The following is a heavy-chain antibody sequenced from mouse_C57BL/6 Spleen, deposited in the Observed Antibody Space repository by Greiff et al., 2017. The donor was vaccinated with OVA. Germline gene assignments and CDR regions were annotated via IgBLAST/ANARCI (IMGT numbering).Heavy chain of an antibody. CDR1: GYTFTSYW. Sequence: QVQLQQPGAELVKPGASVKLSCKASGYTFTSYWMHWVKQRPGRGLEWIGRIDPNSGGTKYNEKFKSKATLTVDKPSSTAYMQLSSLTSEDAAVYYCARRGVYSNYVNWYFDVWGTGTTVTVSS. D-gene: IGHD2-5*01. V-gene: IGHV1-72*01. CDR2: IDPNSGGT. CDR3: ARRGVYSNYVNWYFDV. J-gene: IGHJ1*03.